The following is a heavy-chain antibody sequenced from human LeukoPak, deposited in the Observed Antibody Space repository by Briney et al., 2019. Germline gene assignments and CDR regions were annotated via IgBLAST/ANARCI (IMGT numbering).Heavy chain of an antibody. CDR2: IRYNGRGT. CDR3: ASDQISGIDYPHYFDN. CDR1: GFTFSNYG. J-gene: IGHJ4*02. D-gene: IGHD1-26*01. Sequence: PGGSLRLSCAASGFTFSNYGMHWVRQAPGKGLEWVAFIRYNGRGTDYPDPMKGRFTISRDNSKNTLYLQMNNLGTEDTGLYYCASDQISGIDYPHYFDNWGQGTLVIVSP. V-gene: IGHV3-30*02.